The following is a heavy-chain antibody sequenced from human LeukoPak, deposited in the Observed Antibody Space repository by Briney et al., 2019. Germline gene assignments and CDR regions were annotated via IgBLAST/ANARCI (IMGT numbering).Heavy chain of an antibody. CDR2: INPNSGGT. CDR1: GYTFTGYY. J-gene: IGHJ4*02. D-gene: IGHD3-10*01. V-gene: IGHV1-2*02. CDR3: ARGYYGSGGEFDY. Sequence: ASVKVSCKASGYTFTGYYMHWVRQAPGQGLEWMGWINPNSGGTNYAQKFQGRVTMTRDTSISTAYMELSRQRSDDTAVYYCARGYYGSGGEFDYWGRGALVSVSS.